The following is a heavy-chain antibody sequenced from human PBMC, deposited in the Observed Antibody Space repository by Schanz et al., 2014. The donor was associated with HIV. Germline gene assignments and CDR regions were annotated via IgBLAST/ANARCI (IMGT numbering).Heavy chain of an antibody. CDR2: ISWNSGSI. CDR1: GFTFDDYA. Sequence: EEQLVESGGGLVQPGGSLRLSCAASGFTFDDYAMHWVRQAPGKGLEWVSGISWNSGSIGYADSVKGRFTISRDNAKNSLYLQMNSLRAEDTALYYCARVWADYGMDVWGQGTTVTVSS. V-gene: IGHV3-9*01. D-gene: IGHD3-16*01. J-gene: IGHJ6*02. CDR3: ARVWADYGMDV.